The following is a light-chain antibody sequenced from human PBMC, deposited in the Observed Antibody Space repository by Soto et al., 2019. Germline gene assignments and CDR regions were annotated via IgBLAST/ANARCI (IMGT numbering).Light chain of an antibody. V-gene: IGKV1-39*01. CDR3: QQSYNSPQT. CDR1: QSISTY. CDR2: AAS. J-gene: IGKJ4*01. Sequence: DIQMTQSPSSLSASVGDRVTITCRASQSISTYLTWYQQKPGKAPKLLIYAASSLQSGVPSRFSGSWTGADIPLILSSQQPEYLPTYYRQQSYNSPQTFGGGTKVEIK.